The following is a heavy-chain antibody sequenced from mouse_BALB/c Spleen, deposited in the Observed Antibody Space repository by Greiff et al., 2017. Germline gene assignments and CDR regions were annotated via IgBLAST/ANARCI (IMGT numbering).Heavy chain of an antibody. J-gene: IGHJ2*01. Sequence: EVQRVESGGGLVKPGGSLKLSCAASGFTFSSYTMSWVRQTPEKRLEWVATISSGGSYTYYPDSVKGRFTISRDNAKNTLYLQMSSLKSEDTAMYYCTRAPSTGTFDYWGQGTTLTVSS. V-gene: IGHV5-6-4*01. D-gene: IGHD4-1*02. CDR3: TRAPSTGTFDY. CDR1: GFTFSSYT. CDR2: ISSGGSYT.